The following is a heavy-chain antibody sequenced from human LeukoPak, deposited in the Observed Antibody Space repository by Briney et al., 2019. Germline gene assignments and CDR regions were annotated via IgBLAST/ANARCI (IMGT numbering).Heavy chain of an antibody. CDR2: IGDSGSRI. J-gene: IGHJ4*02. Sequence: GGSLRLSCGVSGFTFSSYSMNWVRRAPGKGLEWLSYIGDSGSRISYADSVKGRFTISRDNAKNSLYLQMNSLRVEDTAVYYCVRDSAWALDYWGQGTLVTVS. CDR3: VRDSAWALDY. CDR1: GFTFSSYS. V-gene: IGHV3-48*04.